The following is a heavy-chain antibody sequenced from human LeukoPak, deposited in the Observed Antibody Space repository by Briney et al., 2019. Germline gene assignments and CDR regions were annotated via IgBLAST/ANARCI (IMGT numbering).Heavy chain of an antibody. V-gene: IGHV1-46*01. D-gene: IGHD3-10*01. CDR1: GYTFTSYY. CDR3: AANLGVYYGSGSPGDYYYYMDV. J-gene: IGHJ6*03. Sequence: ASVKVSCKASGYTFTSYYMHWVRQAPGQGLEWMGIINPSGGSTSYAQKFQGRVTMTRDMSTSTVYMELSSLRSEDTAVYYCAANLGVYYGSGSPGDYYYYMDVWGKGTTVTVSS. CDR2: INPSGGST.